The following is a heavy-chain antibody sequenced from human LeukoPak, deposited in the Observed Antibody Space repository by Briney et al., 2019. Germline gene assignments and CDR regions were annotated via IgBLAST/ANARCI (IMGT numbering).Heavy chain of an antibody. V-gene: IGHV4-34*01. D-gene: IGHD5-18*01. J-gene: IGHJ4*02. CDR1: GGSFSGYY. CDR3: ARLLTASRSFDY. CDR2: INHSGST. Sequence: SETLSLTCAVYGGSFSGYYWSWIRQPPGKGLEWIGEINHSGSTNYNPSLKSRVTISVDTSKNQFSLRLSSVTAADTAVFYCARLLTASRSFDYWGQGTLVTVSS.